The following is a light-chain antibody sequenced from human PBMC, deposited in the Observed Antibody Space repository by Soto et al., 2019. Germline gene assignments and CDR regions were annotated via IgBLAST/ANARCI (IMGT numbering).Light chain of an antibody. J-gene: IGKJ5*01. CDR3: QQLNSYPQT. CDR1: QNISSL. CDR2: SAS. V-gene: IGKV1-9*01. Sequence: IQMTQSPSSLSASVGDRVTITCRASQNISSLLDWYQQKPGQPPKLLVYSASTLQSGVPSRFSGSGSGTDFTLTISSLQPEDSATYFCQQLNSYPQTFGQGTRLEIK.